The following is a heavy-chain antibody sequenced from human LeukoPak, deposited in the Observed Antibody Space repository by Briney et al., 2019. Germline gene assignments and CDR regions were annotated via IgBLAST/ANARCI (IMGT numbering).Heavy chain of an antibody. D-gene: IGHD2-21*02. V-gene: IGHV3-33*01. Sequence: GGSLRLSCAASGFIFSSYGMHWVRQAPGKGLEWVATIWYDGTRLYYADSVKGRFTISRDNSNNMLFLQMSSLRAEDTAVYYCARGCGGDCYHGPAFDIWGQGTMVTVSS. CDR2: IWYDGTRL. CDR1: GFIFSSYG. J-gene: IGHJ3*02. CDR3: ARGCGGDCYHGPAFDI.